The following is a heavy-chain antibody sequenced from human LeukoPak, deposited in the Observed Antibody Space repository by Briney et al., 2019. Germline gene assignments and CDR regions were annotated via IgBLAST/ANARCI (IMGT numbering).Heavy chain of an antibody. Sequence: PSETLSLTCTVSGGSISSSSYYWGWIRQPPGKGLEWIGSIYYSGSTYYNPSLKSRVTISVDTSKNQFSLKLSSVTAADTAVYYCALPETRNYYDSSGYYSRRRYWYFDLWGRGTLVTVSS. D-gene: IGHD3-22*01. CDR2: IYYSGST. CDR1: GGSISSSSYY. J-gene: IGHJ2*01. V-gene: IGHV4-39*01. CDR3: ALPETRNYYDSSGYYSRRRYWYFDL.